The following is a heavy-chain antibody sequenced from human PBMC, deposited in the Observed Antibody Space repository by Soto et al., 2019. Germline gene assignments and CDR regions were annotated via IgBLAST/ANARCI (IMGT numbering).Heavy chain of an antibody. J-gene: IGHJ5*02. CDR1: GGTFCIDA. D-gene: IGHD3-22*01. Sequence: KVSCKASGGTFCIDAITWVRPAPGQGLEWVGRIIPIFGTTNYAQNLQGRVTISADKSTLTSYMELHSLTSDDTALYYCARDRTDSGYYTNWLDPWGQGTQVTVS. CDR3: ARDRTDSGYYTNWLDP. CDR2: IIPIFGTT. V-gene: IGHV1-69*06.